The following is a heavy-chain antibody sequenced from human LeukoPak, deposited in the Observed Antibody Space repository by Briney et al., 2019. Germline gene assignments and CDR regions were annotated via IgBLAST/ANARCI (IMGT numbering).Heavy chain of an antibody. CDR2: IYYSGST. CDR3: ARDSKYCSSTSCYRYYYYMDV. V-gene: IGHV4-31*03. J-gene: IGHJ6*03. Sequence: PSETQSLTCTVSGGSISSGGYYWSWVRQHPGKGLEWIGYIYYSGSTYYNPSLKSRVTISVDTSKNQFSLKLSSVTAADTAVYYCARDSKYCSSTSCYRYYYYMDVWGKGTTVTVSS. CDR1: GGSISSGGYY. D-gene: IGHD2-2*01.